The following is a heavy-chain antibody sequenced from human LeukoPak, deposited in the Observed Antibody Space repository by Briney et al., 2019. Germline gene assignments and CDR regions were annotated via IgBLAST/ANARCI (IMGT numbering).Heavy chain of an antibody. CDR2: INPNSGGT. Sequence: ASVKVSCKASGYTFTGYYMHWVRPAPGQGLEWMGWINPNSGGTNYAQKFQGRVTMTRDTSISTAYMELSRLRSDGTAVYYCARVQRAVAILDYWGQGTLVTVSS. CDR3: ARVQRAVAILDY. D-gene: IGHD6-19*01. J-gene: IGHJ4*02. CDR1: GYTFTGYY. V-gene: IGHV1-2*02.